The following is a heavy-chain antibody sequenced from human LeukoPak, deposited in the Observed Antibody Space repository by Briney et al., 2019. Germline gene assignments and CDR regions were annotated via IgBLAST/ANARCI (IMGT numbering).Heavy chain of an antibody. CDR3: ARALRELYYFDY. V-gene: IGHV1-46*01. CDR2: INPSGGST. D-gene: IGHD3-10*01. J-gene: IGHJ4*02. Sequence: ASVKVSCKASGYTFTSHYMHWVRQAPGQGLEWMGIINPSGGSTSYAQKFQGRVTMTRDTSTSTVYMELSSLRSEDTAVYYCARALRELYYFDYWGQGTLVTVSS. CDR1: GYTFTSHY.